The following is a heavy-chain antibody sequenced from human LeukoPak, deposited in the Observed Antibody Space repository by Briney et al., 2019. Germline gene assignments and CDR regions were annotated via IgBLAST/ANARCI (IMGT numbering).Heavy chain of an antibody. D-gene: IGHD1-26*01. CDR2: ISSSSSYI. Sequence: GGSLRLSCAASGFTFSSYSMNWVRQAPGKGLGWVSSISSSSSYIYYADSVKGRFTISRDNAKNSLYLQMNSLRAEDTAVYYCARGIVGATAIYYYYYMDVWGKGTTVTVSS. J-gene: IGHJ6*03. V-gene: IGHV3-21*01. CDR1: GFTFSSYS. CDR3: ARGIVGATAIYYYYYMDV.